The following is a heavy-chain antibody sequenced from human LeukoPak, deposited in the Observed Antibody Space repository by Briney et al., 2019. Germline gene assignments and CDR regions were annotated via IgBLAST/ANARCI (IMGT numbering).Heavy chain of an antibody. J-gene: IGHJ5*02. CDR3: ARDPLGGSYGDYGSGYWFDP. CDR2: INPSGGST. CDR1: GYSFTTYY. Sequence: ASVKVSCKASGYSFTTYYIHWVRQAPGQGLEWMGVINPSGGSTSFAQKFQARLTMTRDTSTSTVYMELSGLSSEDTAVYYCARDPLGGSYGDYGSGYWFDPWGQGTLVTVSS. V-gene: IGHV1-46*01. D-gene: IGHD4-17*01.